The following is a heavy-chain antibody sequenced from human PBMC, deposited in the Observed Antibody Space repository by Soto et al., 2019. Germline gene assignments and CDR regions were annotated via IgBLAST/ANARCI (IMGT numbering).Heavy chain of an antibody. V-gene: IGHV1-69*13. Sequence: GASVKVSCKASGGTFSSYAISWVRQAPGQGLEWMGGIIPIFGTANYAQKFQGRVTITADESTSTAYMELSSLRSEDTAVYYCARDRYCSSTSCYNGRSGSSYNYYYYGMDVWGQGXTVTVSS. J-gene: IGHJ6*02. CDR2: IIPIFGTA. D-gene: IGHD2-2*02. CDR3: ARDRYCSSTSCYNGRSGSSYNYYYYGMDV. CDR1: GGTFSSYA.